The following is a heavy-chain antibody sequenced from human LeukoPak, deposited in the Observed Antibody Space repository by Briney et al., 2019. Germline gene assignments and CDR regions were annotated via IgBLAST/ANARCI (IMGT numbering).Heavy chain of an antibody. CDR2: IRQDGDTK. CDR3: ARSLPYGTTWYGRSDF. D-gene: IGHD6-13*01. V-gene: IGHV3-7*03. Sequence: GGSLRLSCAASGFPFNAYWMTWVRQAPGKGLEWVANIRQDGDTKYYVDSVKGRFTISRDNAMNSLYLQMNSLRAKDTAINYCARSLPYGTTWYGRSDFWGQGTLVTVSS. CDR1: GFPFNAYW. J-gene: IGHJ4*02.